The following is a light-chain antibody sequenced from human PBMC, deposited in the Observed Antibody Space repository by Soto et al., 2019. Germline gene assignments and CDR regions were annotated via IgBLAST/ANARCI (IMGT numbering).Light chain of an antibody. Sequence: QSVLTQPPSASGPPGQSVTISCTGTSSDVGGYNYVPWYQQHPGKAPKLMIYDVTNRPSGVSDRFSGSKSGNTASLTISGLQAEDEADYYCSSYTSSSTPYVFGTGTKVTVL. CDR2: DVT. V-gene: IGLV2-14*01. J-gene: IGLJ1*01. CDR3: SSYTSSSTPYV. CDR1: SSDVGGYNY.